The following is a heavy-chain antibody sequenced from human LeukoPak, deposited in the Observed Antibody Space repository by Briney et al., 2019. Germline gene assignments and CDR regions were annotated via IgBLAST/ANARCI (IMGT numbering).Heavy chain of an antibody. CDR1: GFTFSSYE. D-gene: IGHD3-10*01. J-gene: IGHJ6*02. Sequence: PGGSLRLSCAASGFTFSSYEMNWVRQAPGKGLEWVSYISSSGSTIYYADSVKGRFTISRDKAKNALYLQMNSLRAEDTAVYYCARDKPVYYNYYYGMDVWGQGTTVTVSS. CDR3: ARDKPVYYNYYYGMDV. V-gene: IGHV3-48*03. CDR2: ISSSGSTI.